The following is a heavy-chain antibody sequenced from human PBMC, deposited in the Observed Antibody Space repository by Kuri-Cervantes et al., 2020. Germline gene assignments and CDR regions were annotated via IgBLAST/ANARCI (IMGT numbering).Heavy chain of an antibody. D-gene: IGHD4-17*01. V-gene: IGHV4-34*01. CDR2: INHSGST. CDR3: ARDDYGDVGGY. CDR1: GGSFSGYY. Sequence: CAVYGGSFSGYYWSWIRQPPGKGLEWIGEINHSGSTNYSPSLKSRVTISVDTSKNQFSLKLSSVTAADTAVYYCARDDYGDVGGYWGQGTLVTVSS. J-gene: IGHJ4*02.